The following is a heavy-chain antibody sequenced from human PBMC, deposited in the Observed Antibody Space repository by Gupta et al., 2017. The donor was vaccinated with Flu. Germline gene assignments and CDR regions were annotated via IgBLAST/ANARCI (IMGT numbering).Heavy chain of an antibody. CDR3: ATPSNTVGAMDDYFDY. D-gene: IGHD1-26*01. J-gene: IGHJ4*02. CDR1: GGSILSSSYY. Sequence: LQLRESRPGLVKPSETLSPTCTVSGGSILSSSYYLGWIRQPPGEGLEWIGIIYYSGSTYYNPSLKSRVTISVDTAKNQFSRKLSSVTAADTAVYDCATPSNTVGAMDDYFDYWGQGTLVTVSS. V-gene: IGHV4-39*01. CDR2: IYYSGST.